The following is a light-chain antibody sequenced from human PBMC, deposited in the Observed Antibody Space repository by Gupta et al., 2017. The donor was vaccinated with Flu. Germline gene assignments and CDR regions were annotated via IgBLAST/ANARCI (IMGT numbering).Light chain of an antibody. Sequence: DVAMTHSPLSLNFTLGQSASISCSSSDQIVYIDGNTYMNWIQQRTGRSARRLIHKSSNRGSGVPDRLSSSGSGTEFTIKSSRVGTEDVGVYYCRHDVKWPWTFGQGTKVEI. J-gene: IGKJ1*01. CDR1: DQIVYIDGNTY. CDR3: RHDVKWPWT. CDR2: KSS. V-gene: IGKV2-30*01.